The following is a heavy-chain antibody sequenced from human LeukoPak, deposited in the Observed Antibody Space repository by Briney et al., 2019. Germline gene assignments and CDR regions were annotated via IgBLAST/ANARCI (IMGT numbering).Heavy chain of an antibody. CDR1: GFTFSSYA. CDR2: ISGSGGST. D-gene: IGHD1-26*01. V-gene: IGHV3-23*01. Sequence: PGGSLRLSCAASGFTFSSYAMSWVRQAPGKGLEWVSAISGSGGSTYYADSVKGRFTISRDNSKNTLYLQMNSLRAGDTAVYYCAKGVGVVGATRFDYWGQGTLVTVSS. CDR3: AKGVGVVGATRFDY. J-gene: IGHJ4*02.